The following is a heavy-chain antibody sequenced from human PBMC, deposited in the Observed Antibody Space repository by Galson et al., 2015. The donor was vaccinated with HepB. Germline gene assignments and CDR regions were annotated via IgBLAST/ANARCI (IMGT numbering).Heavy chain of an antibody. CDR3: ARRAWEPLAQYYYYYGMDV. D-gene: IGHD1-26*01. V-gene: IGHV5-10-1*01. CDR1: GYSFTNYW. CDR2: IDPSDSYT. Sequence: QSGAEVKKPGESLRISCKGSGYSFTNYWINWVRQMPGKGLEWMGRIDPSDSYTNYSPSFQGHVTISADKSISTAYLQWNSLKASDTAMYYCARRAWEPLAQYYYYYGMDVWGQGTPVTVSS. J-gene: IGHJ6*02.